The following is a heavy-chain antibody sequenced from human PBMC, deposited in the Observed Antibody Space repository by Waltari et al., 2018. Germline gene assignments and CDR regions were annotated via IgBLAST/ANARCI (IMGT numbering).Heavy chain of an antibody. D-gene: IGHD1-1*01. Sequence: VQLVESGGGLVQPGGSLKPSCAASGFPFSGSAMHWVLQASGKGLEWVGRIRSKAHNYATAYAASVKGRFTISRDDSKNTAYLQMNSLKTEDTAVYYCTRQEPWRFDPWGQGTLVTVSS. J-gene: IGHJ5*02. CDR1: GFPFSGSA. V-gene: IGHV3-73*01. CDR2: IRSKAHNYAT. CDR3: TRQEPWRFDP.